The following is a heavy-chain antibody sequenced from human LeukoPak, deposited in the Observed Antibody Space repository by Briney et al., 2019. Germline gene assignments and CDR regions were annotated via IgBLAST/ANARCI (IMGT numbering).Heavy chain of an antibody. CDR3: AELGITMIGGV. D-gene: IGHD3-10*02. Sequence: GGTLRLSCAASGFTFSNYAMNWVRQAPGKGLEWVSAISGSSGNTYYADSVKGRFTISRDNSKNTLYLQMNSLRAEDTAVYYCAELGITMIGGVWGKGTTVTISS. V-gene: IGHV3-23*01. CDR2: ISGSSGNT. CDR1: GFTFSNYA. J-gene: IGHJ6*04.